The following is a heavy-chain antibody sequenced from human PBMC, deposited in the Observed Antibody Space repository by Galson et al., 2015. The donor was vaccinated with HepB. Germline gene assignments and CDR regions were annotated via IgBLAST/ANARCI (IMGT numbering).Heavy chain of an antibody. D-gene: IGHD3-22*01. CDR3: SRQDYCYDSNCQGGGFDY. V-gene: IGHV6-1*01. Sequence: CAISGDSVSRKSTGWNWIRQSQSRGLEWLGRTYYRSQWYNDYAVSVKSRIRVNSDTSKNQLSLHRNSVTPDDTAIDYCSRQDYCYDSNCQGGGFDYGGQGTLVTVS. CDR1: GDSVSRKSTG. CDR2: TYYRSQWYN. J-gene: IGHJ4*02.